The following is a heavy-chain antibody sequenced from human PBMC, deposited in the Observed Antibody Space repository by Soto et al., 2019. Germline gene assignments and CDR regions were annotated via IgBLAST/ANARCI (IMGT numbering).Heavy chain of an antibody. CDR3: ARDQTTRYDILTGYYGPYYYMDV. CDR1: GFTVSSNY. Sequence: GGSLRLSCAASGFTVSSNYMSWVRQAPGKGLEWVSVIYSGGSKYYADSVKGRFTISRDNSKNTLYLQMNSLRAEDTAVYYCARDQTTRYDILTGYYGPYYYMDVWGKGTTVTVSS. V-gene: IGHV3-66*01. CDR2: IYSGGSK. D-gene: IGHD3-9*01. J-gene: IGHJ6*03.